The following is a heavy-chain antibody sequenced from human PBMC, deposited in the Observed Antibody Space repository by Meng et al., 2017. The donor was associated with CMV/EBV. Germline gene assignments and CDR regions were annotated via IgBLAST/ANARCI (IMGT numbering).Heavy chain of an antibody. CDR1: GSPFTGYY. V-gene: IGHV1-2*02. CDR2: INPNSGGT. Sequence: SGSPFTGYYMPWVRQAPGQGLEWMGWINPNSGGTNYAQKFQGRVTMTRDTSISTAYMELSRLRSDDTAVYYCAKELRPAAIHWHFDLWGRGTLVTVSS. D-gene: IGHD2-2*02. J-gene: IGHJ2*01. CDR3: AKELRPAAIHWHFDL.